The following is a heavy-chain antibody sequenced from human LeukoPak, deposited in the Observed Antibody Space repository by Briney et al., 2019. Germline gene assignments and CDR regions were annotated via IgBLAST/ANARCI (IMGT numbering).Heavy chain of an antibody. J-gene: IGHJ4*02. Sequence: PSETLSLTCAVYGGSFSGYYWSWIRQPPGKGLEWIGEINHSGSTNYNPSLKSRVTISLDTSKNQFSLKLSSVAAADTAVYYCARGYGYCSGGSCYSDHDYWGQGTLVTVSS. CDR3: ARGYGYCSGGSCYSDHDY. D-gene: IGHD2-15*01. V-gene: IGHV4-34*01. CDR2: INHSGST. CDR1: GGSFSGYY.